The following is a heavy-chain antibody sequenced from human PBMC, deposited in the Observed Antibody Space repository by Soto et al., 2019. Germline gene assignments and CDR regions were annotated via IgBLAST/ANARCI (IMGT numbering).Heavy chain of an antibody. J-gene: IGHJ4*02. CDR1: GFTCSSYA. CDR2: ISYDGSNK. V-gene: IGHV3-30-3*01. D-gene: IGHD2-15*01. Sequence: QVQLVESGGGVVQPGRSLRLSCAASGFTCSSYAMHWVRQAPGKGLEWVAVISYDGSNKYYANSVKGRFTISRDISKNTLYLQMNSLRAEDTAVYYCARAGGLLLDYWGQGTLVTVSS. CDR3: ARAGGLLLDY.